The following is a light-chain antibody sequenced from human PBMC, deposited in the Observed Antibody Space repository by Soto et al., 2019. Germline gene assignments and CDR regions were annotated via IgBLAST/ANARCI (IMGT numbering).Light chain of an antibody. J-gene: IGKJ5*01. CDR3: QQRSNWPSIT. Sequence: EIVFTHSPATLSLSTGDRATLSCRAIQSVRSDYFAWYQQKPGQAPRVIIFGVSTRATAIPDRFSGSGSGTDFTLTISRLEPEDSAVYHCQQRSNWPSITFGQGTRLEIK. CDR1: QSVRSDY. V-gene: IGKV3D-20*02. CDR2: GVS.